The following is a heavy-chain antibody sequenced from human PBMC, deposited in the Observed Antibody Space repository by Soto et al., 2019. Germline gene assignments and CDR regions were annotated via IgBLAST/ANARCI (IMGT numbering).Heavy chain of an antibody. CDR2: ISSSSSYI. CDR1: GFTFSSYS. V-gene: IGHV3-21*01. D-gene: IGHD3-3*01. CDR3: ARAEDFTTYYYYGMDV. J-gene: IGHJ6*02. Sequence: PGGSLRLSCAASGFTFSSYSMNWVRQAPGKGLEWVSSISSSSSYIYYADSVKGRFTISRDNAKNSLYLQMNSLRAEDTAVYYCARAEDFTTYYYYGMDVWGQGTTVTVS.